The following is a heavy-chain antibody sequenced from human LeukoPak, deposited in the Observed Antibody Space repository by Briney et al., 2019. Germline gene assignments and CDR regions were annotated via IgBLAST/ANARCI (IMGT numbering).Heavy chain of an antibody. CDR1: GLTFSIYG. CDR2: IRDDGSSE. CDR3: AMSGLVILSRAFDS. D-gene: IGHD3-9*01. V-gene: IGHV3-30*02. J-gene: IGHJ3*01. Sequence: QSGGSLRLSCAVSGLTFSIYGMHWVRQAPGKGLEWVTFIRDDGSSEHYADSVKGRFTVSRDHSKNTLYLQMNSLTLEDTAVYYCAMSGLVILSRAFDSWGQGTMVAVSA.